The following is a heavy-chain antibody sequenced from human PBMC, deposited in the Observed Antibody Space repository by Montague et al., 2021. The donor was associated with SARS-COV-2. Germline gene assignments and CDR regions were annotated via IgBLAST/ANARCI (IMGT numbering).Heavy chain of an antibody. V-gene: IGHV2-70*01. J-gene: IGHJ4*02. CDR1: GFSLSTSGMC. D-gene: IGHD3-9*01. CDR3: ARIRDYDILTGSYSGFDY. CDR2: IDWDXYK. Sequence: PALVKLTQTLTLTCTFSGFSLSTSGMCVSWIRQPPGKALEWLALIDWDXYKYYSTSLKTRLTISKDTSKIQVVLTMTNMDPVDTATYYCARIRDYDILTGSYSGFDYWGQGTLVTVSS.